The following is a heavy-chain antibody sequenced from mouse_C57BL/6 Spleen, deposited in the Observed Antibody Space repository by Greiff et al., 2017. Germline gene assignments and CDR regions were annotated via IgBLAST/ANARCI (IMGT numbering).Heavy chain of an antibody. CDR3: AGGDKYFDY. J-gene: IGHJ2*01. CDR1: GYTFTSYW. CDR2: IDPSDSYT. Sequence: QVQLQQPGAELVMPGASVKLYCKASGYTFTSYWMHWVKQRPGQGLEWIGEIDPSDSYTNYNRKFKGKSTWTVDKSSSTAYMQLSSLTSEDSAVYFCAGGDKYFDYWGQGTTLTVSS. V-gene: IGHV1-69*01.